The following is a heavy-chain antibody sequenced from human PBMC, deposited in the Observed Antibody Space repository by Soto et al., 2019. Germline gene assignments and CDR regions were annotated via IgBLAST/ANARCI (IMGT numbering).Heavy chain of an antibody. CDR3: ARKLPVAGAHDAFDL. V-gene: IGHV3-23*01. J-gene: IGHJ3*01. Sequence: QLLESGGGLVQPGGSLRLSCAASGFTFGDFPMSWVRQAPGKGLEWVSGISHTGGTTIYAASVKGRFIISRDNSQSSLWLQMNSLRAEDTAFYYCARKLPVAGAHDAFDLWGPGTLVTVS. D-gene: IGHD6-19*01. CDR1: GFTFGDFP. CDR2: ISHTGGTT.